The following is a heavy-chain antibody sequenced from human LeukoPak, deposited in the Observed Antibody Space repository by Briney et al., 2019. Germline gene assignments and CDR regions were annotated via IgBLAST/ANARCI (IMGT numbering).Heavy chain of an antibody. CDR1: GGSISSYC. Sequence: SETLSLTCTVSGGSISSYCWSWIRQPPGKGLEWIGYIYYSGSTNYNPSLKSRVTISVDTSKNQFSLKLYFVTAADTAMYYCAASGSYRYDFDYWGQGALVTVSS. V-gene: IGHV4-59*08. CDR3: AASGSYRYDFDY. D-gene: IGHD1-26*01. J-gene: IGHJ4*02. CDR2: IYYSGST.